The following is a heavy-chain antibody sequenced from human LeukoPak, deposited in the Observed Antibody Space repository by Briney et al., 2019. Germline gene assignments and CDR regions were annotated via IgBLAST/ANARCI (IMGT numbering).Heavy chain of an antibody. D-gene: IGHD3-10*01. J-gene: IGHJ4*02. CDR3: AREIWFGELEGDY. CDR1: GFTFSSYS. Sequence: GGSLRLSCAASGFTFSSYSMNWVRQAPGKGLEWVSSISSSSSYIYYADSVKGRFTISRDNAKNSLYLQMNSLRAEDTAVYYCAREIWFGELEGDYWDQGTLVTVSS. V-gene: IGHV3-21*01. CDR2: ISSSSSYI.